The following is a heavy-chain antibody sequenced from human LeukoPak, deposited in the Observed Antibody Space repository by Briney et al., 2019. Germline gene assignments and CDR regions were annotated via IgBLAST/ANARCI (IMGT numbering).Heavy chain of an antibody. Sequence: GGSLRLSCAAAGFTFSSYAMHWVRQAPGKGLEWVAVISYDGSNKYYADSVKGRFTISRDNSKNTLYLQMNSLRAEDTAVYYCARDLEYSVSDYWGQGTLVTVSS. V-gene: IGHV3-30-3*01. CDR1: GFTFSSYA. D-gene: IGHD4-11*01. J-gene: IGHJ4*02. CDR3: ARDLEYSVSDY. CDR2: ISYDGSNK.